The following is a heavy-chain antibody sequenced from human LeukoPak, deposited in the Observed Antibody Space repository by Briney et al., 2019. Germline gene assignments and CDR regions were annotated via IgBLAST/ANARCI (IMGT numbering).Heavy chain of an antibody. V-gene: IGHV1-46*03. CDR1: GYTFTSYY. D-gene: IGHD3-9*01. J-gene: IGHJ4*02. Sequence: ASVKVSFKASGYTFTSYYMHWVRQAPGQGLEWMGIINPSGGSTSYAQKFQGRVTMTRDTSTGTVYMELSSLRSEDTAVYYCARVRPHHYDILTGYLDYWGQGTLVTVSS. CDR2: INPSGGST. CDR3: ARVRPHHYDILTGYLDY.